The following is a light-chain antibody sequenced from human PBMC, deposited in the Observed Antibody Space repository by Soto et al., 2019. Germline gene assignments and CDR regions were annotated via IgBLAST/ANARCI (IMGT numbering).Light chain of an antibody. V-gene: IGLV2-14*01. CDR1: SSEVGGYNY. Sequence: QSALTQPASVSGSPGQSITISCTGTSSEVGGYNYVSWYQQHPGKAPKLMIYDVSNRPSGVSNRFSGSKSGNTASLTISGLQAEDEADYYCRSYTSSSTLVFGGGTKLTVL. CDR3: RSYTSSSTLV. CDR2: DVS. J-gene: IGLJ2*01.